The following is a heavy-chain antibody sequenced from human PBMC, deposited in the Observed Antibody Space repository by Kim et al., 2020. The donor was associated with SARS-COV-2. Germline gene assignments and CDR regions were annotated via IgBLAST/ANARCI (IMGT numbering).Heavy chain of an antibody. CDR1: GFTFSSYA. J-gene: IGHJ4*02. CDR3: AKGYYYGSGSDYVFDY. Sequence: GGSLRLSCAASGFTFSSYAMSWVRQAPGKGLEWVSAISGSGGSTYYADSVKGRFTISRDNSKNTLYLQMNSLRAEDTAVYYCAKGYYYGSGSDYVFDYWGQGTLVTVSS. CDR2: ISGSGGST. D-gene: IGHD3-10*01. V-gene: IGHV3-23*01.